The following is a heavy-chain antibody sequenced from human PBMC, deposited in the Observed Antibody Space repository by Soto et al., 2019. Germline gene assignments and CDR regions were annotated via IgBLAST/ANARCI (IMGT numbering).Heavy chain of an antibody. CDR2: ISYDGSNK. CDR3: AKDVARYSSSWYRLYYYYGMHV. J-gene: IGHJ6*02. D-gene: IGHD6-13*01. CDR1: GFTFSSYG. Sequence: PGGSLRLSCAASGFTFSSYGMHWVRQAPGKGLEWVAVISYDGSNKYYADSVKGRFTISRDNSKNTLYLQMNSLRAEDTAVYYCAKDVARYSSSWYRLYYYYGMHVSGQATTVTVSS. V-gene: IGHV3-30*18.